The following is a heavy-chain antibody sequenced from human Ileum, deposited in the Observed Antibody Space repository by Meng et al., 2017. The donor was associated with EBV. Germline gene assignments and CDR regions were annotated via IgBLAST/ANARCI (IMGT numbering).Heavy chain of an antibody. Sequence: QVHVVQFGVDVKKPGSSVKVACKASGGTFTNYAINWVRQAPGQGLEWMGGAIPVFGTPNYAQKFQGRVTITADESTNTAYMELYSLRSEDTAVYYCARDQAMIRYWGQGTPVTVSS. V-gene: IGHV1-69*01. CDR1: GGTFTNYA. J-gene: IGHJ4*02. D-gene: IGHD3-10*01. CDR3: ARDQAMIRY. CDR2: AIPVFGTP.